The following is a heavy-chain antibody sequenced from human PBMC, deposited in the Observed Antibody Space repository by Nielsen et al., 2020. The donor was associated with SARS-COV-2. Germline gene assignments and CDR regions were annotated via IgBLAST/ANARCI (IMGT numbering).Heavy chain of an antibody. Sequence: SATPPLTCTVSGDYFSMYDCGWIRQPPGRGLEWIGSIYYSGSTYYNPSLKSRVTISVDTSKNQFSLKLSSVTAADTAVYYCARHSRPADFDYWGQGTLVTVSS. J-gene: IGHJ4*02. CDR1: GDYFSMYD. D-gene: IGHD6-19*01. CDR2: IYYSGST. CDR3: ARHSRPADFDY. V-gene: IGHV4-39*01.